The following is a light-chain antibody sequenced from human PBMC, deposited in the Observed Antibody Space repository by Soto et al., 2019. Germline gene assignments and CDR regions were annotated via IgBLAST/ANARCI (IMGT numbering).Light chain of an antibody. CDR1: TSDVGTFGL. CDR2: EGS. CDR3: SSYAGSTTFYV. J-gene: IGLJ1*01. Sequence: QSVLTQPASVSGSPGQSITISCSGTTSDVGTFGLVSWFQQHPGKAPKLMTYEGSKRPAGVSKRFSGSKSGDTASLTISGLQAEDEADYYCSSYAGSTTFYVFGTGTKVTVL. V-gene: IGLV2-23*01.